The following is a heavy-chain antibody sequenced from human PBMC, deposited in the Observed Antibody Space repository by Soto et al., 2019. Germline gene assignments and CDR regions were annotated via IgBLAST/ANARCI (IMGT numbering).Heavy chain of an antibody. J-gene: IGHJ4*02. Sequence: QVQLVQSGAEVKKPGASVKVSCEAYGYTFRNYGITWVRQAPGQGLEWMGWVSAYNRNTNYAQKFQERVTMTTDTSTTTAYMELTSLTSDHTAIYFFASERPWESLPYWGQGTLVTVSS. CDR1: GYTFRNYG. V-gene: IGHV1-18*01. CDR2: VSAYNRNT. CDR3: ASERPWESLPY. D-gene: IGHD1-26*01.